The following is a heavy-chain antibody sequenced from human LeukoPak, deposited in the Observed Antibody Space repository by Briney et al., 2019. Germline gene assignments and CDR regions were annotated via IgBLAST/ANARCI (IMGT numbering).Heavy chain of an antibody. CDR1: GFTFSSYA. CDR2: ISYDGSNK. J-gene: IGHJ5*02. D-gene: IGHD3-10*01. Sequence: GGSLRLSCAASGFTFSSYAMHWVRQAPGKGLEWVAVISYDGSNKYYADSVKGRFTISRDNSKNTLYLQMNSLRAEDTAVYYCAREAYGSGSYYNWFDPWGQGTLVTVSS. CDR3: AREAYGSGSYYNWFDP. V-gene: IGHV3-30-3*01.